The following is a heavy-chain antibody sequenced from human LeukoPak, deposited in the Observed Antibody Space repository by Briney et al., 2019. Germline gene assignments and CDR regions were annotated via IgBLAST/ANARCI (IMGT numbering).Heavy chain of an antibody. Sequence: PGGSLRLSCAASGFTFSSYSMNWVRQAPGKGLEWVSSISSSSSYIYYAGSVKGRFTISRDNAKNSLYLQMNSLRAEDTAVYYCARSGSAPYFDYWGQGTLVTVSS. CDR2: ISSSSSYI. D-gene: IGHD6-25*01. J-gene: IGHJ4*02. CDR3: ARSGSAPYFDY. CDR1: GFTFSSYS. V-gene: IGHV3-21*01.